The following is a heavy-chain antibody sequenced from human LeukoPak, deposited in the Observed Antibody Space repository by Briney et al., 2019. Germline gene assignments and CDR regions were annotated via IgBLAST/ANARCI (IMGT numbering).Heavy chain of an antibody. V-gene: IGHV5-51*01. CDR1: GHSFTNYW. J-gene: IGHJ4*02. Sequence: GESLKISCKGSGHSFTNYWIGWVRQMPGKGLEWMGIIYPGDSDTRYSPSFQGQVTISADKSISTAYLQWSSLKASDTAMYYCARRVDTSGKAFDYWGQGTLVTVSS. CDR2: IYPGDSDT. D-gene: IGHD3-22*01. CDR3: ARRVDTSGKAFDY.